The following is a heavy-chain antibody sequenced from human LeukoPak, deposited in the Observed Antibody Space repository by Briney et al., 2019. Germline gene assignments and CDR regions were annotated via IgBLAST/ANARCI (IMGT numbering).Heavy chain of an antibody. V-gene: IGHV3-30-3*01. Sequence: GGSLRLSCAASGFTFSSYAMHWVRQAPGEGLEWVAVISYDGSNKYYADSVKGRFTISRDNSKNTLYLQMNSLRAEDTAVYYCARNYGDGYLNPTDYWGQGTLVTVSP. CDR2: ISYDGSNK. J-gene: IGHJ4*02. D-gene: IGHD4-17*01. CDR3: ARNYGDGYLNPTDY. CDR1: GFTFSSYA.